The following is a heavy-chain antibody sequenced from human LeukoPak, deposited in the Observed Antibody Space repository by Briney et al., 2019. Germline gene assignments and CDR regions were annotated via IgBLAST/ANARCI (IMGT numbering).Heavy chain of an antibody. CDR1: GFTFSNAW. CDR3: TTDLTNDIPYYYDSKIFLFDY. J-gene: IGHJ4*02. V-gene: IGHV3-15*01. Sequence: PGGSLRLSCAASGFTFSNAWMSWVRQAPGKGLEWVGRIKSKTDGGTTDYAAPVKGRFTISRDNSKNTLYLQMNSLKTEDTAVYYCTTDLTNDIPYYYDSKIFLFDYWGQGTLVTVSS. D-gene: IGHD3-22*01. CDR2: IKSKTDGGTT.